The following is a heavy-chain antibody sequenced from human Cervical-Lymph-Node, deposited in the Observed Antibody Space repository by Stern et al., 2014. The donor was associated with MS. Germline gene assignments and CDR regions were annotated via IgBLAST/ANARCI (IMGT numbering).Heavy chain of an antibody. CDR3: ARGYCNGGSCYSEYFQH. CDR2: IYPDDSDT. Sequence: MQLVQSGAEVKKPGESLKISCEASGYTFTKYWIGWVRQMPGQGLEWMGIIYPDDSDTRYSPSFQGQVTISADKSISTAYLQWSSLKASDTAMYYCARGYCNGGSCYSEYFQHWGQGTLVTVSS. CDR1: GYTFTKYW. V-gene: IGHV5-51*03. D-gene: IGHD2-15*01. J-gene: IGHJ1*01.